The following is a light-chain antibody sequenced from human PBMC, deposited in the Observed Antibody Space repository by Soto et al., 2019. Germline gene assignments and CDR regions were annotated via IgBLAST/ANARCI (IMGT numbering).Light chain of an antibody. Sequence: EIVMTQSPATLSVSPGERATLSCRASQSVSSNLAWYQQKPGQAPRLLIYGASTRATGVPARFSGSGSGTEVTLTISSRQSEDFAVYYCQQCNDWPLFTFGPGTKVDIK. CDR2: GAS. J-gene: IGKJ3*01. CDR1: QSVSSN. CDR3: QQCNDWPLFT. V-gene: IGKV3-15*01.